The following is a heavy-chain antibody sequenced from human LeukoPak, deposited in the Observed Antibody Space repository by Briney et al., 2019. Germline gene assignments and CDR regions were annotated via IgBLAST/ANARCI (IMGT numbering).Heavy chain of an antibody. CDR3: ARDKGDYDSSGSLFVF. CDR1: GFGFSRYW. J-gene: IGHJ4*02. Sequence: PGGSLRLSCAASGFGFSRYWMSWVRQVPRKGLEWVANIKQDGGEIYYVDSVKGRFTISRDNAKNSLYLQMNSLRAEDTAVYYCARDKGDYDSSGSLFVFGGQGTKVTVSS. D-gene: IGHD3-22*01. V-gene: IGHV3-7*03. CDR2: IKQDGGEI.